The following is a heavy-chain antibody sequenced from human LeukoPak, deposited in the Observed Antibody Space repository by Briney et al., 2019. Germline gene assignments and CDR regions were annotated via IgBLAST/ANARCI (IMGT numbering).Heavy chain of an antibody. CDR3: ARDWSGDHFDY. CDR1: GFTFSSYS. J-gene: IGHJ4*02. V-gene: IGHV3-21*01. Sequence: GGSLRLSCAASGFTFSSYSMNWVRQAPGKGLEWVSSISSSGSYIYYADSVKGRFTISRDNAKNSLYLQMNSLRAEDTAVYYCARDWSGDHFDYWGQGTLVTVSS. D-gene: IGHD4-17*01. CDR2: ISSSGSYI.